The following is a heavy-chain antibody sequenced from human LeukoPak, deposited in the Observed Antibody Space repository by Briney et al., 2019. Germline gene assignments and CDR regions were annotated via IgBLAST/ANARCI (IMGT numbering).Heavy chain of an antibody. CDR2: IIPIFGTA. J-gene: IGHJ4*02. CDR3: AGLWDSSGYYLDY. CDR1: GGTFSSYA. D-gene: IGHD3-22*01. Sequence: SVKVSCKASGGTFSSYAISWVRQAPGQGLEWMGRIIPIFGTANYAQKFQGRVTITTDESTSTAYMELSSLRSDDTAVYYCAGLWDSSGYYLDYWGQGTLVTVSS. V-gene: IGHV1-69*05.